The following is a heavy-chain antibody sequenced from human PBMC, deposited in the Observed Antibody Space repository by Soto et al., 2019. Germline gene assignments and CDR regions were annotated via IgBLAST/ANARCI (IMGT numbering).Heavy chain of an antibody. CDR3: ASHSYGYFPHYYHGMDV. CDR2: IIPIFGTA. Sequence: SVKVSCXASGGTFSSYASSWVRQAPGQGLEWMGGIIPIFGTANYAQKFQGRVTITADESTSTAYMELSSLRSEDTAVYYCASHSYGYFPHYYHGMDVWGQGTTVTVSS. V-gene: IGHV1-69*13. J-gene: IGHJ6*02. CDR1: GGTFSSYA. D-gene: IGHD5-18*01.